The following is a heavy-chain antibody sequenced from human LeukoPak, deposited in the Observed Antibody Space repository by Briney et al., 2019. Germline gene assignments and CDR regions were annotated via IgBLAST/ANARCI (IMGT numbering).Heavy chain of an antibody. CDR1: GGSINSYY. CDR3: TRGNAN. CDR2: ISYSGST. V-gene: IGHV4-59*01. Sequence: PETLSLTCTVSGGSINSYYWSWIRQPPGKGLEWIGYISYSGSTNYNPSLKSRVTISVDTSKNQFFLKLSSVTAADTALYYCTRGNANWGQGTLVTVSS. J-gene: IGHJ4*02.